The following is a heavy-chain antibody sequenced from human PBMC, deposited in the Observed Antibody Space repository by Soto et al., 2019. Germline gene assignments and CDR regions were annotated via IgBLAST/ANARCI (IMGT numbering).Heavy chain of an antibody. Sequence: QVQLQQWGAGLLKPSETLSLTCAVYSGSFSGYYYSWIRQPPGKGLEWIGEITHGGSTTYSPSLSSRVTMPLYTSMYQFSLKMTSLTAAYTAVYFCARGRLFLTPSGLAITYFDYCGHGSLVSVSS. J-gene: IGHJ4*01. CDR3: ARGRLFLTPSGLAITYFDY. V-gene: IGHV4-34*01. CDR2: ITHGGST. D-gene: IGHD3-3*01. CDR1: SGSFSGYY.